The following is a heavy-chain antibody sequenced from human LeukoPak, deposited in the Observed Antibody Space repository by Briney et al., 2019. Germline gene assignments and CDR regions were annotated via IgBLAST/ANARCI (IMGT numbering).Heavy chain of an antibody. D-gene: IGHD3-16*01. CDR1: GFTFSNSA. J-gene: IGHJ4*02. CDR2: IKEDESAK. CDR3: ARAVDVADY. Sequence: GGSLRLSCAASGFTFSNSAMSWVRQAPGKGLDWVANIKEDESAKFYADSVRGRFTISRDNAKNSVYLEMNNLRVEDTAVYYCARAVDVADYWGRGTLVTVSS. V-gene: IGHV3-7*01.